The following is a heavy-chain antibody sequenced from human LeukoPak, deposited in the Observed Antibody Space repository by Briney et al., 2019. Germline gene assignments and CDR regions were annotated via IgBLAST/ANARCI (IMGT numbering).Heavy chain of an antibody. J-gene: IGHJ4*02. CDR1: GYTFTNYG. Sequence: ASVKVSCKASGYTFTNYGISWVRQAPGQGLEWMGWISAYNGNTNYAQKLQGRVTMTTDTSTSTAYMELRSLRSDDTAVYYCASGGITFGGVIVSPFDYWGQGTLVTVSS. CDR2: ISAYNGNT. D-gene: IGHD3-16*02. CDR3: ASGGITFGGVIVSPFDY. V-gene: IGHV1-18*01.